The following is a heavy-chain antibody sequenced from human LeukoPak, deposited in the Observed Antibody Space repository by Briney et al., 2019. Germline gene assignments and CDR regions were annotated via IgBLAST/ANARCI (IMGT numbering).Heavy chain of an antibody. Sequence: SETLSLTCTVSGGSISSYYWSWIRQPPGKGLEWIGYIYYSGSTNYNPSLKSRVTISVDTSKNQFSLKLSSVTAADTAVYYCARVNDYYDSSGYPLEYFDLWSRGTLVTVSS. CDR1: GGSISSYY. CDR3: ARVNDYYDSSGYPLEYFDL. V-gene: IGHV4-59*01. D-gene: IGHD3-22*01. J-gene: IGHJ2*01. CDR2: IYYSGST.